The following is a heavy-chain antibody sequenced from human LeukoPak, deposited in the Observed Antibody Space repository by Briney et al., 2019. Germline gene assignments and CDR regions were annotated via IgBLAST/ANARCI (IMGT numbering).Heavy chain of an antibody. D-gene: IGHD4-17*01. CDR3: ARSRSYGDYLVFLSD. CDR2: IYTSGST. J-gene: IGHJ4*02. CDR1: DGSIRSYH. V-gene: IGHV4-4*07. Sequence: PSETLSLTCTVSDGSIRSYHWSWIRQPAGKGLEWIGFIYTSGSTKDNPSLKSRVTMSVDTSKNQVSLRLSSVTAADTAVYYCARSRSYGDYLVFLSDWGQGTLVTVSS.